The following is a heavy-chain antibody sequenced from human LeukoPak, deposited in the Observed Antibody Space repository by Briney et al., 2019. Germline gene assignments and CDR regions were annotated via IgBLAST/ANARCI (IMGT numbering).Heavy chain of an antibody. J-gene: IGHJ4*02. CDR2: MNPNSGNT. Sequence: GASVKVSCKASGYTFTSYDINWVRQATGQGLEWMGWMNPNSGNTGYAQKFQGRVTMTEDTSTDTAYMELSSLRSEDTAVYYCATEVGATGAYYFDYWGQGTLVTVSS. V-gene: IGHV1-8*02. CDR1: GYTFTSYD. CDR3: ATEVGATGAYYFDY. D-gene: IGHD1-26*01.